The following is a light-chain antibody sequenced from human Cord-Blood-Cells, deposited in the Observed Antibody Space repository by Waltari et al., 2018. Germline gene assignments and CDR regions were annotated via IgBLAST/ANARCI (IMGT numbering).Light chain of an antibody. J-gene: IGKJ4*01. Sequence: EIVLTQSPATLSLSPGERATLSCRASQSVSSYLAWYQQKPGQAPRLLIYDASNRATGIPARFRGRGSGTDFTLTISSLEPEDFAVYYCQQRSNWPLTFGVGTKVEIK. CDR2: DAS. V-gene: IGKV3-11*01. CDR3: QQRSNWPLT. CDR1: QSVSSY.